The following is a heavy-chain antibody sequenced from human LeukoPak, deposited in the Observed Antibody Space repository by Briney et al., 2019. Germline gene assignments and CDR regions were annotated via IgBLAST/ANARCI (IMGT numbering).Heavy chain of an antibody. J-gene: IGHJ6*03. CDR3: ARRLRGYSGYDYYYYMDV. CDR1: GGSISSYY. V-gene: IGHV4-59*01. CDR2: IYYSGST. D-gene: IGHD5-12*01. Sequence: WETLSLTCTVSGGSISSYYWSWIRQPTGKGLEWIGYIYYSGSTNYNPSLKSRVTISVDTSKNQFSLKLSSVTAADTAVYYCARRLRGYSGYDYYYYMDVWGKGTTVTVSS.